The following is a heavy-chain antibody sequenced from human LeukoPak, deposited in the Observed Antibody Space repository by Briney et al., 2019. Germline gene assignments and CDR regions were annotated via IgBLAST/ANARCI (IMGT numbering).Heavy chain of an antibody. D-gene: IGHD2-15*01. J-gene: IGHJ6*02. CDR2: IYYSGST. CDR1: GGSISSGGYY. Sequence: RSSQTLSLTCTVSGGSISSGGYYWSWIRQHPGKGLEWIGYIYYSGSTYYNPSLKSRVTISVGTSKNQFSLKLSSVTAADTAVYYCASSSGGSSRYYYYGMDVWGQGTTVTVSS. V-gene: IGHV4-31*03. CDR3: ASSSGGSSRYYYYGMDV.